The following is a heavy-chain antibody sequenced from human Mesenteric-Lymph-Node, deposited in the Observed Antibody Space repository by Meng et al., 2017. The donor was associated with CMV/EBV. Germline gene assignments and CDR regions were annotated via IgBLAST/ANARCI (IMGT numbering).Heavy chain of an antibody. D-gene: IGHD1-1*01. CDR1: GGSISSYY. Sequence: SETLSLTCTVSGGSISSYYWSWIRQPPGKGLEWIGYIYYSGSTNYNPSLKSRVTISVDTSKNQFSLKLSSVTAADTAVYYCARGHNYISPFDYWGQGTLVTVSS. V-gene: IGHV4-59*01. CDR3: ARGHNYISPFDY. J-gene: IGHJ4*02. CDR2: IYYSGST.